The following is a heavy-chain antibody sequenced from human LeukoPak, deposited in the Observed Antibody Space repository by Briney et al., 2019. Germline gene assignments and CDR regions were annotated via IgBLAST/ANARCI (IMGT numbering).Heavy chain of an antibody. CDR1: GFTFSNSY. J-gene: IGHJ4*02. V-gene: IGHV3-53*01. D-gene: IGHD1-26*01. CDR3: ARGGPSGIFFDY. CDR2: IYSGGST. Sequence: GGSLRLSCAASGFTFSNSYMNWVRQAPGKGLEWVSVIYSGGSTYYADSVKGRFTISRDNSKNTLYLQMNSLRAEDTAVYYCARGGPSGIFFDYWGQGTLVTVSS.